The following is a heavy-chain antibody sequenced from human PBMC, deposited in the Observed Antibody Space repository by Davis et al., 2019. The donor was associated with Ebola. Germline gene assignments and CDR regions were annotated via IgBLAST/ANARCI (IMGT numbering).Heavy chain of an antibody. V-gene: IGHV4-34*01. CDR3: ARTTKTNIEDSGLGYNSFDA. CDR1: GGSFSDYF. Sequence: MPSETLSLTCAVSGGSFSDYFWSWIRQLPQKGLEWLGEISHHSAYTNYNPSRRSRAAISVDSSKNQFSLKVNSVTAADTATYYCARTTKTNIEDSGLGYNSFDAWGQGTAVTVSS. CDR2: ISHHSAYT. J-gene: IGHJ5*02. D-gene: IGHD4-17*01.